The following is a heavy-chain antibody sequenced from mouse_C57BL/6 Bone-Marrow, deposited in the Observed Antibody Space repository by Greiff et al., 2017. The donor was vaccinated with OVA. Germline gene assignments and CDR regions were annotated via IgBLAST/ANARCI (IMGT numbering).Heavy chain of an antibody. V-gene: IGHV1-69*01. D-gene: IGHD1-1*01. CDR2: IDPSDSYT. J-gene: IGHJ2*01. CDR3: ASERPYGSSLYYFDY. Sequence: QVQLQQPGAELVMPGASVKLSCKASGYTFTSYWMHGVKQRPGQGLEWIGEIDPSDSYTNYNQKFKGKSTLTVDKSSSTAYMQLSSLTSEDSAVYYCASERPYGSSLYYFDYWGQGTTLTVSS. CDR1: GYTFTSYW.